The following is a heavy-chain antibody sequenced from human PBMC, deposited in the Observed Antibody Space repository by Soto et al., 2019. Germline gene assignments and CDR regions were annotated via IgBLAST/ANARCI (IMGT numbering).Heavy chain of an antibody. V-gene: IGHV1-69*08. CDR1: GGTFSSYT. CDR3: ARDSHYYGSGSYLY. J-gene: IGHJ4*02. Sequence: QVQLVQSGAEVKKPGSSVKVSCKASGGTFSSYTISWVRQAPGQGLEWMGRIIPILGIANYAQKFQGRVTITADKSTSTAYMEVSSLRSEDTAVYYCARDSHYYGSGSYLYWGQGTLVTVSS. CDR2: IIPILGIA. D-gene: IGHD3-10*01.